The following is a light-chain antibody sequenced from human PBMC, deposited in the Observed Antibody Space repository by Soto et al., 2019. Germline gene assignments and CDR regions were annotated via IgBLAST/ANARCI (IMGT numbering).Light chain of an antibody. Sequence: EIVLTQSPGTLSLSPGERATLSCRASQSVSSSFLAWYQQKPGQAPRLLIYGASSRATGIPDRFSGSGSGTDFTLTISRLEPEDCAVYYCQQYDNSPWTFGPGTKVEIK. V-gene: IGKV3-20*01. CDR1: QSVSSSF. CDR3: QQYDNSPWT. J-gene: IGKJ1*01. CDR2: GAS.